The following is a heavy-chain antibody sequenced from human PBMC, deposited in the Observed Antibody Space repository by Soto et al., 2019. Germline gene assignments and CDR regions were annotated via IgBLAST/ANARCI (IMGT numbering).Heavy chain of an antibody. D-gene: IGHD1-26*01. J-gene: IGHJ4*02. CDR2: IYFSGST. V-gene: IGHV4-30-4*01. Sequence: VQLQESGPGLVRPSETLSLTCTVSGGSISSGNFYWSWIRQPPGKGLEWIGYIYFSGSTSYSPSFKSRLTISLNTSNNQFSLKLTCVTAADTAVYYCAHDSHGGNTYFDLWGQGALVTVSS. CDR1: GGSISSGNFY. CDR3: AHDSHGGNTYFDL.